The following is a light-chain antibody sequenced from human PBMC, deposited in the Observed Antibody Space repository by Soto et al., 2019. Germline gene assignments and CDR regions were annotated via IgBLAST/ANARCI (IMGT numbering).Light chain of an antibody. CDR2: GAS. CDR1: QSVSSHF. V-gene: IGKV3-20*01. Sequence: EIVLTQSPGTLSLSPGERATLSCRASQSVSSHFLAWYQQKPGQAPKLLISGASSRATGIPDRFSGSGSGTDFTLTISRLEPEDFALYSCQQYGSSPGTFGQGTKLEIK. CDR3: QQYGSSPGT. J-gene: IGKJ2*02.